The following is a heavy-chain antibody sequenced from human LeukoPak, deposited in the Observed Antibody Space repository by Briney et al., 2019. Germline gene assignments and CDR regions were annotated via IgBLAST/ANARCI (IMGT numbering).Heavy chain of an antibody. CDR2: INWNGGSR. CDR3: ARVVGMTYYFDY. V-gene: IGHV3-20*04. J-gene: IGHJ4*02. CDR1: GFTFDDYG. Sequence: PGGSLKPSCAASGFTFDDYGTSRIRHAPGKGLEWVSGINWNGGSRGYADSVKGRFTISRDNAKNSLYLQMNSLRAEDTALYYCARVVGMTYYFDYWGQGTLVTVSS. D-gene: IGHD2-21*02.